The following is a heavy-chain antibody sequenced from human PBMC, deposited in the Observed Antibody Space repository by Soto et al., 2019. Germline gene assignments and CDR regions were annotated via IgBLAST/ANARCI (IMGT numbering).Heavy chain of an antibody. J-gene: IGHJ4*02. V-gene: IGHV4-34*01. CDR2: INHSGST. Sequence: SETLSLTCAVYGGSFSGYYWSWIRQPPGKGLEWIGEINHSGSTNYNPSLKSRVTISVDTSKNQFSLKLSSVTAADTAVYYCARHRGLGSSIGYWGQGTLVTVSS. CDR3: ARHRGLGSSIGY. D-gene: IGHD6-13*01. CDR1: GGSFSGYY.